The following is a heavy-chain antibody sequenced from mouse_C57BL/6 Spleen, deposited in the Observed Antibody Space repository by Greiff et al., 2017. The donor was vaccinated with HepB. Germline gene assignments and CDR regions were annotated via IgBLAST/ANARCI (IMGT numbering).Heavy chain of an antibody. D-gene: IGHD4-1*01. V-gene: IGHV5-4*01. CDR2: ISDGGSYT. J-gene: IGHJ2*01. CDR3: ARENWDRGYYFDY. Sequence: EVQVVESGGGLVKPGGSLKLSCAASGFTFSSYAMSWVRQTPEKRLEWVATISDGGSYTYYPDNVKGRFTISRDNAKNNLYLQMSHLKSEDTAMYYCARENWDRGYYFDYWGQGTTLTVSS. CDR1: GFTFSSYA.